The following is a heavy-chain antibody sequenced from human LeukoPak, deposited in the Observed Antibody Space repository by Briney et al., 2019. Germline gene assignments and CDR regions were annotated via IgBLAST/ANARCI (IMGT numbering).Heavy chain of an antibody. CDR2: IYYSGST. Sequence: SETLSLTCTVSGGSISSGGYYWSWIRQHPGQGLEWIGYIYYSGSTYYNPSLKSRVAISVDTSKNQFSLKLSSVTAADTAVYYCARAGGFFSPFGYWGQGTLVTVSS. V-gene: IGHV4-31*03. CDR1: GGSISSGGYY. J-gene: IGHJ4*02. CDR3: ARAGGFFSPFGY. D-gene: IGHD3-16*01.